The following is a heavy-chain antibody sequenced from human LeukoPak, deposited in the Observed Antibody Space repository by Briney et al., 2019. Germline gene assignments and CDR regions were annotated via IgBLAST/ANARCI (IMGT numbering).Heavy chain of an antibody. V-gene: IGHV1-24*01. CDR3: ATYQPSIVGAAPFDY. J-gene: IGHJ4*02. D-gene: IGHD1-26*01. CDR1: GYTLTELS. Sequence: PEASVNVSCKVSGYTLTELSMHWVRQAPGKGLEWMGGFDPEDGETIYAQKFQGRVTMTEDTSTDTAYMELSSLRSEDTAVYYCATYQPSIVGAAPFDYWGQGTLVTVSS. CDR2: FDPEDGET.